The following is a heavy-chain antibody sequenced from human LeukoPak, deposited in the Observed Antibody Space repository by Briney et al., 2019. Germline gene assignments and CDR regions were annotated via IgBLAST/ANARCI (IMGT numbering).Heavy chain of an antibody. CDR1: GGPISSYY. J-gene: IGHJ6*03. D-gene: IGHD2-2*01. V-gene: IGHV4-4*07. Sequence: SETLSLTCTVSGGPISSYYWSWIRQPAGKGLEWIGRIYTSGSTNYNPSLKSRVTMSVDTSKNQFSLKLSSVTAADTAVYYCAREGLYCSSTSCRRPNYYYYYMDVWGKGTTVTVSS. CDR2: IYTSGST. CDR3: AREGLYCSSTSCRRPNYYYYYMDV.